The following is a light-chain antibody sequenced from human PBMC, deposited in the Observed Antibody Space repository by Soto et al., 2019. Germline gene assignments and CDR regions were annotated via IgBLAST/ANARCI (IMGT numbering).Light chain of an antibody. V-gene: IGKV3-15*01. Sequence: EIVMTQSPATLSVFPVERATLSCRASQSVNNNLAWYQQKPGQAPRLLIHGVSTRATGIPARFSGSGSGTEFTLTISSLQSEDFAVYYCQQYNNWRTFGQGTKVDI. J-gene: IGKJ1*01. CDR1: QSVNNN. CDR2: GVS. CDR3: QQYNNWRT.